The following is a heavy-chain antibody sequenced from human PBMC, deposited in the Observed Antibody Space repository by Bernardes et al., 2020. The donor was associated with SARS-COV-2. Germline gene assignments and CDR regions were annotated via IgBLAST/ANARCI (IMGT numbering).Heavy chain of an antibody. CDR2: IYYSGST. V-gene: IGHV4-59*01. CDR3: ARQGGSYEVDY. D-gene: IGHD1-26*01. CDR1: GASISNYY. J-gene: IGHJ4*02. Sequence: ETLSLTCTVSGASISNYYWSWIRQPPGKGLEWIGHIYYSGSTHYNPSLRSRVAISIDTSKNQFSLKLSSVTATDTAVYYCARQGGSYEVDYWGQGTLVTVSS.